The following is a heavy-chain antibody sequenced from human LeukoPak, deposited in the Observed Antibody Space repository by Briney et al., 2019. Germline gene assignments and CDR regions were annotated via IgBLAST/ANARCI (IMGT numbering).Heavy chain of an antibody. Sequence: SVKVSCKASGGTFSSYAISWVRQAPGQGPEWMGGISPILGTANYAQKFQGRVTIIADESTSTAYMELSSLRSEDTAVYYCARGRSGQQLVPPFHYWGQGTLVTVSS. CDR2: ISPILGTA. CDR3: ARGRSGQQLVPPFHY. J-gene: IGHJ4*02. D-gene: IGHD6-13*01. V-gene: IGHV1-69*13. CDR1: GGTFSSYA.